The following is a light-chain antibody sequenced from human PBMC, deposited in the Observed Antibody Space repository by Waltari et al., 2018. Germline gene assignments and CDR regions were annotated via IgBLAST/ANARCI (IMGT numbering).Light chain of an antibody. Sequence: SALPQPSPVSGSPGPSSPISCTGTSRSVGFYHSVSRHQQHPGKAPNLMIYDVSERPSGVSTRVSGSKSGNTASLTISGRQAEDEADYYCNSYAGSSSWVFGGGTKLTVL. CDR1: SRSVGFYHS. V-gene: IGLV2-14*01. J-gene: IGLJ3*02. CDR2: DVS. CDR3: NSYAGSSSWV.